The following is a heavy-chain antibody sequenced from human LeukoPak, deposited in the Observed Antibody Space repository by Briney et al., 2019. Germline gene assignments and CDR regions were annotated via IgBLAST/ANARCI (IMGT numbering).Heavy chain of an antibody. D-gene: IGHD5-24*01. CDR3: AKSGYNRFDY. J-gene: IGHJ4*02. Sequence: GGSLRLSCAASGFTFRSFAMHWVRQAPGKGLEWVADISFDGSFRYYADSVKGRFTISRDNSKNTLYLQMNSLRAEDTAVYYCAKSGYNRFDYWGQGTLVTVSS. CDR2: ISFDGSFR. V-gene: IGHV3-30*18. CDR1: GFTFRSFA.